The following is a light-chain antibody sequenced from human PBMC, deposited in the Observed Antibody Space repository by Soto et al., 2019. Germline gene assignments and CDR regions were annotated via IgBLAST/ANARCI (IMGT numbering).Light chain of an antibody. CDR1: QGISSY. V-gene: IGKV1-8*01. CDR3: QQYYSYPYT. CDR2: AAS. J-gene: IGKJ2*01. Sequence: AIRMTQSPSSFSASTGDRVTITCRASQGISSYLAWYQQKPGKAPKLLIYAASTLQSGVPSRFSGSGSGTDFILTISCLQSEDFANYYCQQYYSYPYTFGQGIKLEIK.